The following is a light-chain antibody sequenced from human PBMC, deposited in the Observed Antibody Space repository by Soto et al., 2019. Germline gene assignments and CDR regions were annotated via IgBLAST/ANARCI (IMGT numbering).Light chain of an antibody. Sequence: EIVRTQSPFTLSLSLGARATISCRASQSVRTYLAWYQVKPGQAPRLLIDDASRRDSGVPARLSGSRSGTEYTNNISSIEADDFALYYCTQRNTWRPITFGQGTRLELK. V-gene: IGKV3-11*01. CDR3: TQRNTWRPIT. CDR2: DAS. CDR1: QSVRTY. J-gene: IGKJ5*01.